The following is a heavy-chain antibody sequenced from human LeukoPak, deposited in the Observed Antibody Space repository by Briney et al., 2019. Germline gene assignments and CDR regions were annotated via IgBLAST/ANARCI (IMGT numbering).Heavy chain of an antibody. CDR1: ELSFSRSS. V-gene: IGHV3-48*04. Sequence: GGSLRLSCAASELSFSRSSINWVRQAPGKGLEWVSYISFTSGTMYYADSVKGRFTVSRDNAKNSSFLQLDVLRAEDTAVYYCARVDTKSYGSAYMDVWGSGTTVTVSS. CDR2: ISFTSGTM. J-gene: IGHJ6*03. CDR3: ARVDTKSYGSAYMDV. D-gene: IGHD3-10*01.